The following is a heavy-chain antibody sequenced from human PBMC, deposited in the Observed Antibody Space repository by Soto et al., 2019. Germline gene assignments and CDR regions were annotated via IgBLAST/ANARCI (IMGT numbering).Heavy chain of an antibody. V-gene: IGHV4-31*03. CDR1: GGPISRGGYY. Sequence: TLYLTCTVSGGPISRGGYYWSWIRQYPGRGLECIAYKSYSGDTYYNPSLKGRVTISLDTSKNQVSLKLRSVTGADTAVYYCARAVRYCAYKSCVSQFAYGGQGTQVTVS. CDR2: KSYSGDT. CDR3: ARAVRYCAYKSCVSQFAY. J-gene: IGHJ4*02. D-gene: IGHD2-15*01.